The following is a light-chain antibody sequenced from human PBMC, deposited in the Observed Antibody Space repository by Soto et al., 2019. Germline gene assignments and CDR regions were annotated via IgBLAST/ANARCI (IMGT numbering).Light chain of an antibody. CDR2: AAS. CDR1: QAINND. Sequence: DIQMTQSPSSLSASVGDRVTITCRASQAINNDVAWYQQKPGQSPQLLMYAASTLQSGVPSRFSGSGSGTDFTLTISSLQPEDVATYYCQKYGRVLLIFGGGNKVEVK. V-gene: IGKV1-27*01. CDR3: QKYGRVLLI. J-gene: IGKJ4*01.